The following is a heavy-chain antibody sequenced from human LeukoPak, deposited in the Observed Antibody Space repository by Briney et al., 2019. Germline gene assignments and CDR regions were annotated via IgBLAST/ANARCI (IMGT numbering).Heavy chain of an antibody. CDR3: AKRGFGELLGYYYYYMDV. J-gene: IGHJ6*03. CDR2: ISGSGGST. Sequence: GGSLRLSCAASGFRFSSYGMHWVRQAPGTGLEWVSAISGSGGSTYYADSVKGRFTISRDNSKNTLYLQMNSLRAEDTAVYYCAKRGFGELLGYYYYYMDVWGKGTTVTVSS. D-gene: IGHD3-10*01. V-gene: IGHV3-23*01. CDR1: GFRFSSYG.